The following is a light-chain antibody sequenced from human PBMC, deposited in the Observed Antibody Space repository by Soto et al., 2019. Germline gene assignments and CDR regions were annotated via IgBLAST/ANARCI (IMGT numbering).Light chain of an antibody. V-gene: IGKV3-20*01. CDR3: QQYDSSPLT. J-gene: IGKJ4*01. CDR1: QSVSSSY. CDR2: GAS. Sequence: EIELTQSPGTLSLSPGERASLSCMASQSVSSSYLAWYQQKSGQAPRLLIYGASSRATGIPDRFSGSGSGTYLTLTISRLKTEDFAVYYCQQYDSSPLTFGGGTKVEIK.